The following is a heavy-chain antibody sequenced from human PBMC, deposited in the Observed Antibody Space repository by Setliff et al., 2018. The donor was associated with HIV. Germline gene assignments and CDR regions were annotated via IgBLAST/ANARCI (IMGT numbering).Heavy chain of an antibody. Sequence: PSETLSLTCTVSGDSISTGRYYWGWIRQPPGKGLEWIGSVFYSGGSYYTPSLKSRVTISVDTSKNQFFLKLSSVNAADTAVYYCARARRAGSGPKYFQHWGQGTLVTVSS. CDR2: VFYSGGS. J-gene: IGHJ1*01. D-gene: IGHD2-15*01. CDR1: GDSISTGRYY. V-gene: IGHV4-39*01. CDR3: ARARRAGSGPKYFQH.